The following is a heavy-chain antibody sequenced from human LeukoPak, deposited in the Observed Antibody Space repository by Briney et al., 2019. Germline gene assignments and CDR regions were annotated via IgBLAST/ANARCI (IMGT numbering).Heavy chain of an antibody. J-gene: IGHJ4*02. CDR1: GFTFSTYA. CDR3: AKDPDPQRGYYFDS. CDR2: ISGGGGRT. D-gene: IGHD6-25*01. Sequence: GGSLRLSCAASGFTFSTYAMNWVRQAPEKGLEWVSTISGGGGRTYYPDSVKGRFTISRDNSKNTLYLQMNSLRAEDTAVYYCAKDPDPQRGYYFDSWGQGTLVTVSS. V-gene: IGHV3-23*01.